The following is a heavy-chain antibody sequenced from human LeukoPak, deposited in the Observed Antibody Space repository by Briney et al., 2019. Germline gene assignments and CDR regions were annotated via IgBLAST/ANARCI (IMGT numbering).Heavy chain of an antibody. CDR2: ITSGGSK. CDR1: GFTFSSYT. Sequence: PGGSLRLSCAASGFTFSSYTMTWVRQAPGQGLEWVSGITSGGSKYYAGSVKGRFTISRDNSKNSLYLQMNGLRAEDTAVYYCAKLPDSSGYHYFDYWGQGTLVTVSS. J-gene: IGHJ4*02. D-gene: IGHD3-22*01. CDR3: AKLPDSSGYHYFDY. V-gene: IGHV3-23*01.